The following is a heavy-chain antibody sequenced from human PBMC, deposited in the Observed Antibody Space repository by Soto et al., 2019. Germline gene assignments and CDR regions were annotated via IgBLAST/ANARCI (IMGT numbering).Heavy chain of an antibody. CDR2: INQDGGVT. Sequence: GGSLRLSCVASGFTFISSFMGWIRQAPGKGLEWVANINQDGGVTYYVDSVEGRFTISRDNTKDSLYLQMNSLRGEDTAIYHCARYYRGSGRYFFDYWGQGTPVTVSS. CDR3: ARYYRGSGRYFFDY. J-gene: IGHJ4*02. CDR1: GFTFISSF. V-gene: IGHV3-7*03. D-gene: IGHD6-19*01.